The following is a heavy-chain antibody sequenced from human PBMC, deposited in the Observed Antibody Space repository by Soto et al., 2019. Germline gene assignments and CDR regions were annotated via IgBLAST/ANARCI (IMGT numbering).Heavy chain of an antibody. CDR3: ARDIVVVPVSMPYNPCYI. D-gene: IGHD2-2*01. J-gene: IGHJ3*02. CDR2: ISAYNGDT. V-gene: IGHV1-18*04. Sequence: GASVKVSCKASGYTFTSYGISWVRQAPGQGLEWMGWISAYNGDTNYAQGFQGRVTLTTDASTNTAYMELRNLRSDDTAVYYCARDIVVVPVSMPYNPCYIGGRGTRVTVSS. CDR1: GYTFTSYG.